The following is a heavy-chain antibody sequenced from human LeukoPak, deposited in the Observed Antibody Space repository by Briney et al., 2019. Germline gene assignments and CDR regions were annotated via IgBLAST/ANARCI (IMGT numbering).Heavy chain of an antibody. Sequence: SETLSLTCAVYGGSFSGYYWSWIRQPPGKGLEWIGEINHSGSTNYNPSLKSRVTISVDTSKNQFSLKLSSVTAADTAVYYCVGSSFLRFPGFDYWGQGTLVTVSS. V-gene: IGHV4-34*01. CDR3: VGSSFLRFPGFDY. CDR2: INHSGST. CDR1: GGSFSGYY. D-gene: IGHD6-6*01. J-gene: IGHJ4*02.